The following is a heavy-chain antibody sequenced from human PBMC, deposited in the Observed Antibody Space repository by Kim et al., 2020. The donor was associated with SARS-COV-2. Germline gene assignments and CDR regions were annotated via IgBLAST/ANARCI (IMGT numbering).Heavy chain of an antibody. CDR2: IYYSGST. J-gene: IGHJ4*02. CDR3: ARQVSYSSSWSDY. V-gene: IGHV4-39*01. CDR1: GGSISSSSYY. Sequence: SETLSLTCTVSGGSISSSSYYWGWIRQPPGKGLEWIGSIYYSGSTYYNPSLKSRVTISVDTSKNQFSLKLSSVTAADTAVYYCARQVSYSSSWSDYWGQG. D-gene: IGHD6-6*01.